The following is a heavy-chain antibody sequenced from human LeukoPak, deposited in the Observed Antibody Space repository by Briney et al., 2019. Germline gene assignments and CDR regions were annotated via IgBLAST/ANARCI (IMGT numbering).Heavy chain of an antibody. D-gene: IGHD6-19*01. J-gene: IGHJ4*02. CDR2: INHSGST. CDR1: GGSFSGYF. V-gene: IGHV4-34*01. CDR3: VRGWYTSEAREDY. Sequence: PSETLSLTCAVYGGSFSGYFWSWIRQTPGKGLEWIGEINHSGSTNYNPSLKSRVSISGDTSKNQFFLKLSSVTAADTAVYYCVRGWYTSEAREDYWGQGTLVTVSS.